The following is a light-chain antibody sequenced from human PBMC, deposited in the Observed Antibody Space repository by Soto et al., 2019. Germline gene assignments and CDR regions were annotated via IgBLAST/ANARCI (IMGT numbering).Light chain of an antibody. V-gene: IGLV2-8*01. Sequence: QSVLTQPPSASGSPGQSVTISCTGTSSDVGGYNFVSWYQQHPGKAPKLMIFEVSKWPSGVPDRFSGSKSGNTASLTVSGLQPDDEADYYCSSYAASYNHVIFGGGTKLTVL. J-gene: IGLJ2*01. CDR2: EVS. CDR3: SSYAASYNHVI. CDR1: SSDVGGYNF.